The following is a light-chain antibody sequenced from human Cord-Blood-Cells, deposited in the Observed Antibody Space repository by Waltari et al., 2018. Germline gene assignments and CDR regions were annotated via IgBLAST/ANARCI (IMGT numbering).Light chain of an antibody. Sequence: DIQMTQSPSSLSASVGDRVTITCRASQSISSYLNWYQQKPGKAPKLRIYAASSLQSGVPSRFSGSGSVTDFTLAISSLQPEDFATYYCQQSYSTPYTFGQGTKLEIK. V-gene: IGKV1-39*01. CDR2: AAS. CDR1: QSISSY. J-gene: IGKJ2*01. CDR3: QQSYSTPYT.